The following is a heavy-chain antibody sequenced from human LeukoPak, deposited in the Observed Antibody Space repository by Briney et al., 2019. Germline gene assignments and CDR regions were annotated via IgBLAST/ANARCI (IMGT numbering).Heavy chain of an antibody. CDR2: INHSGST. J-gene: IGHJ5*02. Sequence: KPSETLSLTCAVYCGSFSGYYWSWIRQPPGKGLEWIGEINHSGSTNYNPSRKSRVTISVDTSKNQFFLKLSSVTAADTAVYYCARSPSYCSSTSCYPSRSPHWFDPWGQGTLVTVSS. CDR1: CGSFSGYY. V-gene: IGHV4-34*01. CDR3: ARSPSYCSSTSCYPSRSPHWFDP. D-gene: IGHD2-2*01.